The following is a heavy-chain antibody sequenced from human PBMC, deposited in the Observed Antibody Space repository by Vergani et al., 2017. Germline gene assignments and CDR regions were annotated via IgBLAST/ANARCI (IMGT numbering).Heavy chain of an antibody. J-gene: IGHJ5*02. CDR3: AGDTHSWQRADR. CDR1: GGSFSGYY. CDR2: LSTTGGA. Sequence: QVQLQQWGAGLLKPSETLSLTCAVYGGSFSGYYWSWIRQPPGKGLEWIGSLSTTGGATHASHNPSLKSRVSISVDTSKSQFSLRLTSVTAADSATYYCAGDTHSWQRADRWGQGLLVSVSS. D-gene: IGHD6-13*01. V-gene: IGHV4-34*01.